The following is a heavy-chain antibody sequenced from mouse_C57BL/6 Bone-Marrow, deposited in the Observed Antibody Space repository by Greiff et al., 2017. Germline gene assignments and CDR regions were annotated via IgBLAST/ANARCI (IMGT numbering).Heavy chain of an antibody. Sequence: VQLQQSGPELVKPGASVKISCKASGYTFTDYYMNWVKQSHGKSLEWIGDINPNNGGTSYNQKFKGKATLPVDKASSTAYMELRSLTSEDSAVYYCAAYYGSSIPRVDYWGQGTTLTVSS. CDR3: AAYYGSSIPRVDY. CDR2: INPNNGGT. CDR1: GYTFTDYY. V-gene: IGHV1-26*01. D-gene: IGHD1-1*01. J-gene: IGHJ2*01.